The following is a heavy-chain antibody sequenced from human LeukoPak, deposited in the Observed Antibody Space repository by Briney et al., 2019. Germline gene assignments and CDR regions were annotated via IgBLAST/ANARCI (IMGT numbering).Heavy chain of an antibody. V-gene: IGHV5-51*01. CDR3: ARDYGSENLGGFDP. CDR2: IYPGDSDT. CDR1: GYRLTDNW. Sequence: GESLKISCKISGYRLTDNWIGWMRQVPGKGLEWMGIIYPGDSDTRYSPSFQGQVTISVDKSISTAYLQWSSLKASDTAMYYCARDYGSENLGGFDPWGQGTLVTVSS. J-gene: IGHJ5*02. D-gene: IGHD3-10*01.